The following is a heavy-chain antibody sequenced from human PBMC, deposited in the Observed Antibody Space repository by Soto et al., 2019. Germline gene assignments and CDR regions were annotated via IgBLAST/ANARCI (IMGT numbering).Heavy chain of an antibody. V-gene: IGHV1-18*01. CDR2: ISAYNGNT. CDR3: ARDAVVVPAAIWEYYYYGMDV. J-gene: IGHJ6*02. D-gene: IGHD2-2*01. CDR1: GYTFTSYG. Sequence: ASVKVSCKASGYTFTSYGISWVRQAPGQGLEWMGWISAYNGNTNYAQKLQGRVIMTTDTSTSTAYMELRSLRSDDTAVYYCARDAVVVPAAIWEYYYYGMDVWGQGTTVTVSS.